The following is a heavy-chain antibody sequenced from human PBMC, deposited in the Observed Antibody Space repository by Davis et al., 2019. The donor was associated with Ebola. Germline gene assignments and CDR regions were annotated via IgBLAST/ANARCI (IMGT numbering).Heavy chain of an antibody. D-gene: IGHD6-6*01. V-gene: IGHV3-30*18. Sequence: GGSLRLSCAASGFTFSSYGMHWVRQAPGKGLEWVAVISYDGSNKYYADSVKGRFTISRDNAKNSLYLQMNSLRAEDTALYYCAKDYSSSSDYYYGMDVWGKGTTVTVSS. J-gene: IGHJ6*04. CDR1: GFTFSSYG. CDR3: AKDYSSSSDYYYGMDV. CDR2: ISYDGSNK.